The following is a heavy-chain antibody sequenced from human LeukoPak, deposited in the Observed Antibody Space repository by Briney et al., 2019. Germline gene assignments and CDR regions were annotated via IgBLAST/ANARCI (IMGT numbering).Heavy chain of an antibody. CDR1: GYTFTSYG. V-gene: IGHV1-18*01. Sequence: ASVKVSCKASGYTFTSYGISWVRQAPGQGLEWMGWISAYNGNTNYAQKLQGRVTMTTDTSTSTAYMELRSLRSDDTAVYYRARCIAVAGRASSNWFDPWGQGTLVTVSS. CDR2: ISAYNGNT. CDR3: ARCIAVAGRASSNWFDP. J-gene: IGHJ5*02. D-gene: IGHD6-19*01.